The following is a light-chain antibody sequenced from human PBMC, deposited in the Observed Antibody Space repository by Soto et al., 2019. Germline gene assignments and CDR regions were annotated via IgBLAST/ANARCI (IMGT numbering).Light chain of an antibody. CDR2: GAS. V-gene: IGKV3-20*01. J-gene: IGKJ3*01. CDR1: QSVSSSY. Sequence: EIVLTQSPGTLSLSPGERATLSCRASQSVSSSYLAWYQQKPGQAPRLLIYGASSRATGIPDRFSGSGSGTDFTLTISRLEPQDFAVYYCQQYGSSPPFGPGTKVD. CDR3: QQYGSSPP.